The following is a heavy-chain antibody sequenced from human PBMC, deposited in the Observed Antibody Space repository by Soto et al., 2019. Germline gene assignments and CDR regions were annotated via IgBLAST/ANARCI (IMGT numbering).Heavy chain of an antibody. Sequence: GGSLRLSCAASGFTFDDYAMHWVRQAPGKGLEWVSGISWNSGSIGYADSVKGRFTISRDNAKNSLYLQMNSLRAEDTALYYCAKDKSIVGTTGLYYYGMDVWGQGTTVTVSS. J-gene: IGHJ6*02. CDR2: ISWNSGSI. V-gene: IGHV3-9*01. D-gene: IGHD1-26*01. CDR1: GFTFDDYA. CDR3: AKDKSIVGTTGLYYYGMDV.